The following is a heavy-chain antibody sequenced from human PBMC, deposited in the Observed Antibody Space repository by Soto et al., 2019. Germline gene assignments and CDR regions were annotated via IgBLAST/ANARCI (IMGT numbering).Heavy chain of an antibody. CDR1: GFSLITSGVG. Sequence: QITLKEAGPTLVKPTQTLTLTCSFSGFSLITSGVGVGWIRQPPGKALEWLALIYWDDDKGYSTSLKSRLTXTXDTARNQVVLTMTTMDPADTATYYCAHTMAPRIFDYWGQGTLVTVSS. CDR2: IYWDDDK. V-gene: IGHV2-5*02. J-gene: IGHJ4*02. CDR3: AHTMAPRIFDY.